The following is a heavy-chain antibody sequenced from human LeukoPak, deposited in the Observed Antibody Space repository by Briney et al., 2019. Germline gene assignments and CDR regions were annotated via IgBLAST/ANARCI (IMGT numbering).Heavy chain of an antibody. CDR2: SHHSGTT. Sequence: SETLSLTCTVSGGSVSTYFWSWFRQPPGRGLEWIAYSHHSGTTRYNLSLMSRVTISLDTSKNQISLKLTSLTAADTAIYYCARTLNHGSADPWGQGTLVTVSS. D-gene: IGHD1-14*01. V-gene: IGHV4-59*02. J-gene: IGHJ5*02. CDR3: ARTLNHGSADP. CDR1: GGSVSTYF.